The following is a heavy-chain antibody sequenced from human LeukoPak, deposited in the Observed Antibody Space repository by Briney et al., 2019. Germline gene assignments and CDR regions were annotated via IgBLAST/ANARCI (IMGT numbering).Heavy chain of an antibody. CDR1: GGSISSSSYY. CDR3: ARKWGQLPRGNAFDI. V-gene: IGHV4-39*01. Sequence: KASETLSLTCTVSGGSISSSSYYWGWIRQPPGKGLEWIGSIHYSGSTYYNPSLKSRVTISVDTSKNQFSLKLSSVTAPDTAVYYCARKWGQLPRGNAFDIWGQGTMVTVSS. D-gene: IGHD2-15*01. CDR2: IHYSGST. J-gene: IGHJ3*02.